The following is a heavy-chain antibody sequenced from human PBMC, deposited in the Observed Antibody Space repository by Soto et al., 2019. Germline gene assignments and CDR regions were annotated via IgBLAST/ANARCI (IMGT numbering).Heavy chain of an antibody. Sequence: SVKVSFKASCYTFTSYGISWVRRAPGQGLEWMGWISAYNGNTNYAQKLQGRVTMTTDTSTSTAYMELRSLRSDDTAVYYCAREGRGSALLNYYYYGMDVWGQGTTVTVSS. V-gene: IGHV1-18*01. D-gene: IGHD2-15*01. J-gene: IGHJ6*02. CDR2: ISAYNGNT. CDR1: CYTFTSYG. CDR3: AREGRGSALLNYYYYGMDV.